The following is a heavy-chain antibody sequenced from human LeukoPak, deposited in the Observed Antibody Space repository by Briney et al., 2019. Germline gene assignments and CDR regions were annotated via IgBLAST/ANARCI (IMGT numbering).Heavy chain of an antibody. CDR3: AKDIGGYYXHYYYYYMDV. CDR2: ISGDGGST. CDR1: GFTFDDYA. Sequence: GGPLRLSCAASGFTFDDYAMHWVRQAPGKGLEWVSLISGDGGSTYYADSVKGRFTISRDNSKNSLYLQMNSLRTEDTALYYCAKDIGGYYXHYYYYYMDVWGKGTTVTVSS. J-gene: IGHJ6*03. D-gene: IGHD3-22*01. V-gene: IGHV3-43*02.